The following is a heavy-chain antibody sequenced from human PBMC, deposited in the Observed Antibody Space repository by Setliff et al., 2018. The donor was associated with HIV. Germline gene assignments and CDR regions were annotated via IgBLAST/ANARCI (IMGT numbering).Heavy chain of an antibody. V-gene: IGHV3-23*01. CDR2: IGGSTGST. CDR1: GGSISSSSYY. CDR3: AKPLTQWGVSPYHYAVDV. D-gene: IGHD1-26*01. Sequence: ETLSLTCTVSGGSISSSSYYWGWVRQAPGKGLEWVSAIGGSTGSTYYADSVKGRFTISTDNSKNTLYLQMNSLRAEDTAVYYCAKPLTQWGVSPYHYAVDVWGQGTTVTVSS. J-gene: IGHJ6*02.